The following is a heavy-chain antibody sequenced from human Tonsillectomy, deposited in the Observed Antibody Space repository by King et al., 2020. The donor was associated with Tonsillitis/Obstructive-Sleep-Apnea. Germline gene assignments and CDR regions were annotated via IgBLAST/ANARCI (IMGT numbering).Heavy chain of an antibody. D-gene: IGHD5-18*01. Sequence: VTLKESGPTLVKPTQTLTLTCTFSGFSLSTSGVGVGWIRQPPGEALEWLALIYWDDDKRYRPYLKRRLTITKDTSKTQVVLTMTNIDPVDTATYYCAHGKTSMSFDYWGQGTLVTVSS. CDR1: GFSLSTSGVG. CDR3: AHGKTSMSFDY. V-gene: IGHV2-5*09. CDR2: IYWDDDK. J-gene: IGHJ4*02.